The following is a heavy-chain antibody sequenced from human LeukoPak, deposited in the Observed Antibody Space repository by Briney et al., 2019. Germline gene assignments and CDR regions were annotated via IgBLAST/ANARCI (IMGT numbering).Heavy chain of an antibody. CDR2: IYYSGTT. CDR3: ARDLSGDDDY. J-gene: IGHJ4*02. D-gene: IGHD2-15*01. V-gene: IGHV4-59*01. Sequence: SETLSLTRTVSGAPISSYYWNWIRQPPGKGLEWIGYIYYSGTTSYNPSLKSRVTISLDTSKNQFSLKLSSVTAADTAVYYCARDLSGDDDYWGQGTLVTVSS. CDR1: GAPISSYY.